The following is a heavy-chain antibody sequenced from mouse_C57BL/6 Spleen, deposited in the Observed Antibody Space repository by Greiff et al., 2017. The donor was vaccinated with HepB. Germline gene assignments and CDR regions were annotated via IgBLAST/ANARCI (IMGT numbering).Heavy chain of an antibody. CDR1: GYTFTSYW. CDR3: ARSFYDSNYGYAMDY. D-gene: IGHD2-5*01. V-gene: IGHV1-69*01. CDR2: IDPSDSYT. Sequence: VQLQQSGAELVMPGASVKLSCKASGYTFTSYWMHWVKQRPGQGLEWIGEIDPSDSYTNYNQKFKGKSTLTVDKSSSTAYMQLSSLTSEDSAVYYCARSFYDSNYGYAMDYWGQGTSVTVSS. J-gene: IGHJ4*01.